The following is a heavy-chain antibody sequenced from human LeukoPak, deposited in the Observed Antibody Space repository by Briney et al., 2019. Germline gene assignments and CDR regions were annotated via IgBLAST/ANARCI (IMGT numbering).Heavy chain of an antibody. J-gene: IGHJ3*02. CDR3: ARDLSGISSATDAFDM. V-gene: IGHV1-2*06. CDR1: GYTFTGYY. CDR2: INPNSGGT. Sequence: ASVKVSRKASGYTFTGYYIHWVRQAPGQGLEWMGRINPNSGGTDSAQKFQGRVTMTRDTSMNTAYMELSRLRSDDTAVYYCARDLSGISSATDAFDMWGQGTMVTVSS. D-gene: IGHD1-14*01.